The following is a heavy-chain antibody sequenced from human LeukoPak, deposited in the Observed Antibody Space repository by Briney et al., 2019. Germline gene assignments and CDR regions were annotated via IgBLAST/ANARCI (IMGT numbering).Heavy chain of an antibody. J-gene: IGHJ4*02. V-gene: IGHV1-2*02. D-gene: IGHD5-18*01. CDR1: GYTFTGYY. CDR2: INPNSGGT. CDR3: ARAVKPSRGYSYGPNFDY. Sequence: ASVKVSCKASGYTFTGYYMHWVRQAPGQGLEWMGWINPNSGGTNYAQKFQGRVTMARDTSISTAYMELSRLRSGDTAVYYCARAVKPSRGYSYGPNFDYWGQGTLVTVSS.